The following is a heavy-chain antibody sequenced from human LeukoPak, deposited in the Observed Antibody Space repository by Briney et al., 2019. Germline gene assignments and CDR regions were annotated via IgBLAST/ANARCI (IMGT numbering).Heavy chain of an antibody. CDR3: ARGYDILTGYQGY. Sequence: GGSRRLSCAASGFTFSSYSMNWVRQAPGKGLEWVSSISSSSSYIYYADSVKGRFTISRDNAKNSLYLQMNSLRAEDTAVYYCARGYDILTGYQGYWGQGTLVTVSS. V-gene: IGHV3-21*01. D-gene: IGHD3-9*01. J-gene: IGHJ4*02. CDR1: GFTFSSYS. CDR2: ISSSSSYI.